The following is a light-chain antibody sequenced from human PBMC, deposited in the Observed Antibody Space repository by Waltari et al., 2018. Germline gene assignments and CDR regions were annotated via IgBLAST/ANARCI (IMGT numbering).Light chain of an antibody. CDR1: TSNTAAVYD. V-gene: IGLV1-40*01. CDR2: GAS. J-gene: IGLJ1*01. Sequence: PVLTQPPSVSGAPGQRATTSCPGTTSNTAAVYDVHWYQQLPGTAPKLLLTGASHRPSGVPDRFSGSKSGTSASLAITGLQAEDEGDFYCQSYDGSLSGWVFGTGTTVTVL. CDR3: QSYDGSLSGWV.